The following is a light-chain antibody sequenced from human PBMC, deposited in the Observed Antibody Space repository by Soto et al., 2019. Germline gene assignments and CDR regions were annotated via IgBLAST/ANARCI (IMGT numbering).Light chain of an antibody. Sequence: DIQMTQSPSTLSVSVGDRVTITCRASQSISSWLAWHQQKPGKAPKLLIYKASTLKSGVPSRFSGSGSGTEFTLTISTLQSEDFAIYYCQHYNNWPPWTFGQGTKVDIK. V-gene: IGKV1-5*03. CDR2: KAS. CDR3: QHYNNWPPWT. J-gene: IGKJ1*01. CDR1: QSISSW.